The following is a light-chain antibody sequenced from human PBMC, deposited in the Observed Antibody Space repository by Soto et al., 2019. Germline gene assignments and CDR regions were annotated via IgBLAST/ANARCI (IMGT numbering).Light chain of an antibody. CDR1: QSVSSN. J-gene: IGKJ2*01. CDR3: QQYGTSPPT. V-gene: IGKV3-20*01. CDR2: GAS. Sequence: EIVLTQSPGTLSLSPGERATLSFRASQSVSSNLAWYQQKPGQAPRLLIYGASSRATGIPDRFRGSGSGTDFTLTVSRLEPEDFAVFYCQQYGTSPPTFGQGTKVDIK.